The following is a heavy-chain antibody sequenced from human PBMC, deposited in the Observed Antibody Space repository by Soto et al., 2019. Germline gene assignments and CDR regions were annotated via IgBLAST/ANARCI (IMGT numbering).Heavy chain of an antibody. J-gene: IGHJ6*02. CDR3: SRDSYTGTYYYGFDV. CDR2: INPDGSFR. V-gene: IGHV3-74*01. D-gene: IGHD7-27*01. Sequence: EVQLVESGGGLVQPGGSLRLSCAASGFTFSTYWMLWVRQAPGKGLVWVARINPDGSFRSYADSVKGRFTISRDNAKNTLYLQVNSLRAEDTAVYYCSRDSYTGTYYYGFDVWGHGTTVTVSS. CDR1: GFTFSTYW.